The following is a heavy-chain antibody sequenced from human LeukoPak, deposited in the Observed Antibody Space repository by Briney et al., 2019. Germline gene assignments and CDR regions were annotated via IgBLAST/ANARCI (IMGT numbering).Heavy chain of an antibody. CDR1: GFTFSTYS. CDR2: ISSSSSYI. V-gene: IGHV3-21*01. CDR3: ARDTCSSTSCYTRLGAFDI. D-gene: IGHD2-2*02. Sequence: PGGSLRLSCAASGFTFSTYSMNWVRQAPGKGLEWVSSISSSSSYIYYADSVKGRFTISRDNAKNSLYLQMNSLRAEDTAVYYCARDTCSSTSCYTRLGAFDIWGQGTMVTVSS. J-gene: IGHJ3*02.